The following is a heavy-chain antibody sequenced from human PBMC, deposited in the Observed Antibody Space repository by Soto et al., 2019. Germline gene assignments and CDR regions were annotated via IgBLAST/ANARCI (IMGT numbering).Heavy chain of an antibody. V-gene: IGHV1-69*04. D-gene: IGHD2-2*01. CDR3: ARDMEDIVVVPAATITYYYYYMDV. CDR2: IIPILGIA. CDR1: GGTFSSYT. Sequence: GASVKVSCKASGGTFSSYTISWVRQAPGQGLEWMGRIIPILGIANYAQKFQGRVTITADKSTSTAYMELSSLRSEDTAVYYCARDMEDIVVVPAATITYYYYYMDVWGKGTTVTVSS. J-gene: IGHJ6*03.